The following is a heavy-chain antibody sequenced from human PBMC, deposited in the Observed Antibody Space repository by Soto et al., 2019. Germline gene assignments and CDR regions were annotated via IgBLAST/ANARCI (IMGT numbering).Heavy chain of an antibody. J-gene: IGHJ4*02. CDR1: GFTFNIYA. V-gene: IGHV3-23*01. CDR3: AKDRYLDHDSRGYLFDN. D-gene: IGHD3-22*01. CDR2: ISRYGDFT. Sequence: EVQLLESGGDLIQPGGSLRLSCEASGFTFNIYAMTWVRQPPGKGLEWVSAISRYGDFTYYADSVEGRFTISRDNSKNTLYLQMNSLRAEDTAVYYCAKDRYLDHDSRGYLFDNWGQGTLVTVSS.